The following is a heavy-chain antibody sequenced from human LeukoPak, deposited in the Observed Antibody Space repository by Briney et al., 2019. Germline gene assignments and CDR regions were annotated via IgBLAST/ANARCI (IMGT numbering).Heavy chain of an antibody. D-gene: IGHD3-22*01. CDR3: ARVRPGDYYDSSGYWGWFDP. CDR1: GYTSTGYY. Sequence: GASVKVSCKASGYTSTGYYMHWVRQAPGQGLEWMGWINPNSGGTNYAQKFQGRVTMTRDTSISTAYMELSRLRSDDTAVYYCARVRPGDYYDSSGYWGWFDPWGQGTLVTVSS. V-gene: IGHV1-2*02. CDR2: INPNSGGT. J-gene: IGHJ5*02.